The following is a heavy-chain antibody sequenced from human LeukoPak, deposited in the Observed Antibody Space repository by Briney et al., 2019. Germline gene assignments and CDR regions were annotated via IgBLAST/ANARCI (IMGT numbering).Heavy chain of an antibody. CDR2: IYHSGST. V-gene: IGHV4-4*02. J-gene: IGHJ4*02. CDR1: GGSISSSNW. D-gene: IGHD3-22*01. Sequence: SETLSLTCAVSGGSISSSNWWSWVRQPPGKGLEWIGEIYHSGSTNYNPSLKSRVTISVDKSKNQFSLKLSSVTAADTAVYYCAILPAGEYYYDSSGSAHWGQGTLVTVSS. CDR3: AILPAGEYYYDSSGSAH.